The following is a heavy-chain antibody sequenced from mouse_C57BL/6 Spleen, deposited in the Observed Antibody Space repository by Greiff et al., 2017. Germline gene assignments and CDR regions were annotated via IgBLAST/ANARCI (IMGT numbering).Heavy chain of an antibody. CDR1: GYAFSSSW. CDR2: IYPGDGDT. Sequence: QVQLQQSGPELVKPGASVKISCKASGYAFSSSWMNWVKQRPGKGLEWIGRIYPGDGDTNYNGKFKGKATLTADKSSSTAYMQLSSLTSEDSAVYFCASGYYGSSYGYWGQGTTLTVSS. V-gene: IGHV1-82*01. J-gene: IGHJ2*01. CDR3: ASGYYGSSYGY. D-gene: IGHD1-1*01.